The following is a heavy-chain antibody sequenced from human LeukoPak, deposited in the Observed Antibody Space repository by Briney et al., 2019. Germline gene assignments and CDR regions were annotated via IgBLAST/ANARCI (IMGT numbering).Heavy chain of an antibody. J-gene: IGHJ4*02. CDR3: ARAPAYRRYLFEK. D-gene: IGHD2-21*01. CDR1: GESIRIDTYY. V-gene: IGHV4-39*01. Sequence: SETLSLTCSVSGESIRIDTYYWGWVRQSPGTGLEWLANIHYTGTSHYDPSLASRVSISVDTTKNQVSLNLRSVTAADSAVYFCARAPAYRRYLFEKWGQGILVTVPS. CDR2: IHYTGTS.